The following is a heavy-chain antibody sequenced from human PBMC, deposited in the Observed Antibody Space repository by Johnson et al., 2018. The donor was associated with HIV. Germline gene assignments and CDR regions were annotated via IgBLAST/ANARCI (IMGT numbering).Heavy chain of an antibody. CDR1: GFTFSDYY. D-gene: IGHD1-26*01. V-gene: IGHV3-11*04. Sequence: QLVESGGGLVKPGGSLRLSCAVSGFTFSDYYMSCIRQAPGKGLECVSYISSGGSTIYYADSVKGRFTISRDNAKNSLYLQMNSLRAEDTAVYHCARAIVGATYEAFDVWGQGTMVTVSS. CDR3: ARAIVGATYEAFDV. J-gene: IGHJ3*01. CDR2: ISSGGSTI.